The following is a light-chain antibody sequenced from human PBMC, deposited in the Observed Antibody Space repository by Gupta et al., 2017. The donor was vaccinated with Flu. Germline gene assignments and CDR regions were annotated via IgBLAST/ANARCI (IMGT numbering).Light chain of an antibody. J-gene: IGKJ2*01. Sequence: ERATLSRRASQSVSHYLAWYQQKPGQAPRLLIYDASTRATGIPARFSGSGSGTDFTLTISSLESEDFAVYYCQQRSNRPPYTSGQGTKLQIK. CDR2: DAS. V-gene: IGKV3-11*01. CDR3: QQRSNRPPYT. CDR1: QSVSHY.